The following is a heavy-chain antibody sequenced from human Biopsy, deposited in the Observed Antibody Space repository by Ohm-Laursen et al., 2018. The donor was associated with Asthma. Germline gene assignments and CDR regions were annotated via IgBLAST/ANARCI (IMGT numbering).Heavy chain of an antibody. CDR3: ARDLSGYCTSSACYGFDS. Sequence: SDTLSLTCTVSGGSMSSSSYYWGWIRQPTGKGLEWMGSISYTGSAYHNPSLKSRVTISVDTSKNHFSLKLSSVTAADTAVYYCARDLSGYCTSSACYGFDSWGQGTLVTVSS. J-gene: IGHJ5*01. V-gene: IGHV4-39*02. CDR1: GGSMSSSSYY. CDR2: ISYTGSA. D-gene: IGHD2-8*01.